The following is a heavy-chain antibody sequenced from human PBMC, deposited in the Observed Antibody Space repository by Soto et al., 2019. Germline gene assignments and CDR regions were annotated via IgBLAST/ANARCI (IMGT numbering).Heavy chain of an antibody. CDR1: AGTFSSYA. D-gene: IGHD3-22*01. Sequence: QVQLVQSGAEVKKPGSSVKVSCKASAGTFSSYAMNWVRQAPGQGLEWMGGIIPMFATGNYAQKFQRRVTITADESTRTAYMELSSLRSEDTAVYYCARARISMIVGGAYYYAMDAWGQGTTVTVSS. CDR2: IIPMFATG. CDR3: ARARISMIVGGAYYYAMDA. V-gene: IGHV1-69*12. J-gene: IGHJ6*02.